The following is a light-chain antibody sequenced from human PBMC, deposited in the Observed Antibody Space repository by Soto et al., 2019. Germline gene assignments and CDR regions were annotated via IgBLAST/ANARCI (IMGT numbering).Light chain of an antibody. Sequence: EIVLTQSPGTLSFSPGERATLSCRASQSVSGTYLAWHQQKPGQAPRLLIYGASSRAPGLPDRFSGSGSGTDFTLTISRLEPEDFAMYYCQQYGTSPGTFGQGTKVEIK. J-gene: IGKJ1*01. CDR3: QQYGTSPGT. V-gene: IGKV3-20*01. CDR2: GAS. CDR1: QSVSGTY.